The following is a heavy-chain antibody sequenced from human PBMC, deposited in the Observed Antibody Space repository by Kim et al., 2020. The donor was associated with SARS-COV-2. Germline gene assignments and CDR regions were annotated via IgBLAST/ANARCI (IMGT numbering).Heavy chain of an antibody. CDR1: GYSFTGYY. J-gene: IGHJ4*02. V-gene: IGHV1-2*02. CDR3: ARAHPPG. Sequence: ASVKVSCKASGYSFTGYYMHWVRQAPGQGLEWMGSINPKTGGTDYAQKFQGRVTMTRDTSISTAYMEITSLTSDDTAVYFCARAHPPGWGQGTLLTVSS. D-gene: IGHD1-1*01. CDR2: INPKTGGT.